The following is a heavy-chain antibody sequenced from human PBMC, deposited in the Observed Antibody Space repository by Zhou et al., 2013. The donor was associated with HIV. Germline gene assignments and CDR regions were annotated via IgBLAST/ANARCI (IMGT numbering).Heavy chain of an antibody. Sequence: QVQLVQSGAEVKKPGASVKVSCKASGYTFTSYGITWVRQAPGQGLEWMGWISPYNGNTNYAQKLQGRITMTTDTSTNTAYMELRSLTSDDTAVYYCARQLNFYDSSALGNSFDYWGQGTLVTVSS. J-gene: IGHJ4*02. CDR3: ARQLNFYDSSALGNSFDY. D-gene: IGHD3-22*01. CDR1: GYTFTSYG. CDR2: ISPYNGNT. V-gene: IGHV1-18*01.